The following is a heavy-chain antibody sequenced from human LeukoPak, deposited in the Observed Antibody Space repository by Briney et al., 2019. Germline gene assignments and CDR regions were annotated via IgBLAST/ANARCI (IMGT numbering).Heavy chain of an antibody. CDR1: GITFSTHS. Sequence: GGSLTLSCAASGITFSTHSMNWVRQAPGKGLEWLSSISDNGNTIYYEESVKGRFTISRDDAKNSVYLQMNTLRADDTAVDYCAGDCTGVLPGDALDMCREGTKVTDSS. CDR3: AGDCTGVLPGDALDM. CDR2: ISDNGNTI. J-gene: IGHJ3*02. D-gene: IGHD3-16*01. V-gene: IGHV3-48*04.